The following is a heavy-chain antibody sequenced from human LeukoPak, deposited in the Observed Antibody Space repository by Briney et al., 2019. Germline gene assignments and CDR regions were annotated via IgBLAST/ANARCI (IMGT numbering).Heavy chain of an antibody. CDR1: GYSISSGYY. V-gene: IGHV4-38-2*01. CDR3: ARLESGYYGSGSPDY. Sequence: SETLSLTCAVSGYSISSGYYWGWIRQPPGKGLEWLGSIYHSGSTYYNPSLKSRVTILVDTSKNQFSLKLSSVTAADTAVYYCARLESGYYGSGSPDYWGQGTLVTVSS. CDR2: IYHSGST. J-gene: IGHJ4*02. D-gene: IGHD3-10*01.